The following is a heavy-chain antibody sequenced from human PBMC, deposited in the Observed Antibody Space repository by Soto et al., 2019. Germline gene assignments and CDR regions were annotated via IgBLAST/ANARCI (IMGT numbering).Heavy chain of an antibody. CDR1: GGSISSSSYY. J-gene: IGHJ6*03. D-gene: IGHD3-10*01. Sequence: QLQLQESGPGLVKPSETLSLTCTVSGGSISSSSYYWCWIRQPPGKGLEWIGCIYYSGSAYYNPSLNRRDNLSVDTSKNQFSLKLSSVTAADTAVYYCARHFLKRITLIRGFIRVPDYMDVWGKGTTVTVSS. CDR2: IYYSGSA. V-gene: IGHV4-39*01. CDR3: ARHFLKRITLIRGFIRVPDYMDV.